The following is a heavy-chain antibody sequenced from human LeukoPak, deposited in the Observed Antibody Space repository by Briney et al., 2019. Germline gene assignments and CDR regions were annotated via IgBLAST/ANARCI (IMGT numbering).Heavy chain of an antibody. Sequence: SVKVSCKASGGTFSSYAISWVRQAPGQGLEWMGRIIPIFGTANYAQKFQGRVTITTDESTSTAYMELSSLRSEDTAVYYCARVPFSGYYDSSGYMSYWGQGTLVTVSS. CDR3: ARVPFSGYYDSSGYMSY. D-gene: IGHD3-22*01. CDR1: GGTFSSYA. J-gene: IGHJ4*02. V-gene: IGHV1-69*05. CDR2: IIPIFGTA.